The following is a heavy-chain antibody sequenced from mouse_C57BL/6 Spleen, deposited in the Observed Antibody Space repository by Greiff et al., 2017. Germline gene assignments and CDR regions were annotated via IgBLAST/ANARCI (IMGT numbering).Heavy chain of an antibody. J-gene: IGHJ2*01. D-gene: IGHD2-13*01. V-gene: IGHV1-69*01. Sequence: QVQLQQPGAELVMPGASVKLSCKASGYTFTSYWMHWVKQRPGQGLEWIGEIDPSDSYTNYNQKFKGKSTLTVDKSSSTAYMQLSSLTSEDSAVYYCARRGLQQYYFDYWGQGTTLTVSS. CDR2: IDPSDSYT. CDR1: GYTFTSYW. CDR3: ARRGLQQYYFDY.